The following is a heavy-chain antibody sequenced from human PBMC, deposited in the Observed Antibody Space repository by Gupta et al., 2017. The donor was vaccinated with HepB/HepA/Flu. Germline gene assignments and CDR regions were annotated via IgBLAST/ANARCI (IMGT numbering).Heavy chain of an antibody. CDR3: AKDGGYCSSTSCSPSATVTTTHFDY. CDR2: ISGSGGST. V-gene: IGHV3-23*01. J-gene: IGHJ4*02. D-gene: IGHD2-2*01. CDR1: GFTFSRYA. Sequence: EVQLLESGGGLVQPGGSLRLSCAASGFTFSRYAMSWVRQAPGKGLEWVSAISGSGGSTYYADSVKGRFTISRDNSKNTLYLQMNSLRAEDTAVYYCAKDGGYCSSTSCSPSATVTTTHFDYWGQGTLVTVSS.